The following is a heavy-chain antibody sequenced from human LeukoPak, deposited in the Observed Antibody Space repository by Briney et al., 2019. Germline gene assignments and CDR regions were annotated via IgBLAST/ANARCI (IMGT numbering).Heavy chain of an antibody. CDR1: GGSISSYF. Sequence: SEALSLTCTVSGGSISSYFWSWVRQPPGKGLEWIGYIYYSGSTNYNPSLKSRVTISVDTSKNQFSLKLSSVTAADTAVYYCASGITGTTAYFDYWGQGTLVTVSS. J-gene: IGHJ4*02. CDR2: IYYSGST. D-gene: IGHD1-7*01. CDR3: ASGITGTTAYFDY. V-gene: IGHV4-59*08.